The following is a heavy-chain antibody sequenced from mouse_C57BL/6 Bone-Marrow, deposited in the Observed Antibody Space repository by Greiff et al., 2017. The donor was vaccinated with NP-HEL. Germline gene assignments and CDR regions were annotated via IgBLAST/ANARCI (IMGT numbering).Heavy chain of an antibody. J-gene: IGHJ1*03. D-gene: IGHD1-1*01. CDR1: GYAFTNYL. Sequence: QVQLQQSGAELVRPGTSVKVSCKASGYAFTNYLIEWVKQRPGQGLEWIGVINPGSGGTNYNEKVKGKATLTADKSSSTAYMQLSSLTSEDSAVYFCARGDYYGRGYFDVWGTGTTVTVSS. CDR2: INPGSGGT. V-gene: IGHV1-54*01. CDR3: ARGDYYGRGYFDV.